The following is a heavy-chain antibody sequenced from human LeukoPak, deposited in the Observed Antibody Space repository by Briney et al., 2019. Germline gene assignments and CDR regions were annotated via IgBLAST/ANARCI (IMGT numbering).Heavy chain of an antibody. CDR1: GFTFSGSA. D-gene: IGHD6-13*01. Sequence: GGSLRLSCAASGFTFSGSAMHWVRQASGKGLEWVGRIRSKANSYATAYAASVKGRFTISRDDSKNTAYLQMNSLKTEDTAVYYCQSFIAAAPNWGQGTLVTVSS. CDR3: QSFIAAAPN. CDR2: IRSKANSYAT. J-gene: IGHJ4*02. V-gene: IGHV3-73*01.